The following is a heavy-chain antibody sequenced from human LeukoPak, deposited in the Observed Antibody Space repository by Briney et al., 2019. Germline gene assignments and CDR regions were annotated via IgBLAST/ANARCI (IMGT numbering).Heavy chain of an antibody. Sequence: SETLSLTCSVSGGSISTYYWTWIRQPPGKGLEWIGCIYYTGSTNYNPSLKSRVTISVDTSKNQFSLKLGSVTAADTAVYYCARHGEMATITLDYWGQGTLVTVSS. J-gene: IGHJ4*02. CDR3: ARHGEMATITLDY. CDR2: IYYTGST. CDR1: GGSISTYY. D-gene: IGHD5-24*01. V-gene: IGHV4-59*08.